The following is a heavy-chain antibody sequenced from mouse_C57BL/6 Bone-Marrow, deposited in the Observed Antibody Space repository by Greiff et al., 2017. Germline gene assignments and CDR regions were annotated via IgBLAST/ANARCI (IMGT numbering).Heavy chain of an antibody. CDR3: ARSPTVVARVYFDY. Sequence: VQLQQPGAELVKPGASVKLSCKASGYTFTSYWMHWVKQRPGQGLEWIGMIHPNSGSTNYNEKFKSKATLTVDKSSSTAYMQLSSLTSEDSAVYYCARSPTVVARVYFDYWGQGTTLTVSS. CDR1: GYTFTSYW. V-gene: IGHV1-64*01. J-gene: IGHJ2*01. CDR2: IHPNSGST. D-gene: IGHD1-1*01.